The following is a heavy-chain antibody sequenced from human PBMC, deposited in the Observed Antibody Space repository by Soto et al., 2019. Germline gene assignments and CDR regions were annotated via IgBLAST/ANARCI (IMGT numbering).Heavy chain of an antibody. Sequence: QVQLVQSGAEVKKPGSSVKVSCKASGGTFSSYTISWVRQAPGQGLEWMGWIIPILGIANYAQKFQGRVTITAVKSTSTAYMELSSLRSEDTAVYYCAREIVGVDHDAFDIWGQGTMVTVSS. CDR3: AREIVGVDHDAFDI. CDR1: GGTFSSYT. V-gene: IGHV1-69*08. J-gene: IGHJ3*02. CDR2: IIPILGIA. D-gene: IGHD1-26*01.